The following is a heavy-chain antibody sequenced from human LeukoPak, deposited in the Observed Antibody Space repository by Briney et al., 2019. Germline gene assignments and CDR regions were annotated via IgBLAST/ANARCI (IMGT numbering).Heavy chain of an antibody. CDR1: GYTFTGYY. CDR2: INPNSGGT. V-gene: IGHV1-2*02. CDR3: ARVSVYRSDFDY. D-gene: IGHD1-26*01. J-gene: IGHJ4*02. Sequence: ASVKVSCKASGYTFTGYYIHWVRQAPGQGLEWMGWINPNSGGTNYAQKFQGRVTMTRDTSISTAYMELNRLRSDDTAVYYCARVSVYRSDFDYWGQGNLVTVSS.